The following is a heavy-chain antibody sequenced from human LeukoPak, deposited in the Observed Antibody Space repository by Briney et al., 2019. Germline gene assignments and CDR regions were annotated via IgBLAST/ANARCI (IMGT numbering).Heavy chain of an antibody. J-gene: IGHJ4*02. V-gene: IGHV1-2*02. CDR1: GYTFTGYY. D-gene: IGHD3-3*01. Sequence: GASVKVSCKASGYTFTGYYMHWVRQAPGQGLEWMGWINPNSGGTNYAQKFQGRVTMTRDTSISTAYMELSRLRSDDTAVYYCARVPVTYYDFWSGYCDYWGQGTLVTVSS. CDR2: INPNSGGT. CDR3: ARVPVTYYDFWSGYCDY.